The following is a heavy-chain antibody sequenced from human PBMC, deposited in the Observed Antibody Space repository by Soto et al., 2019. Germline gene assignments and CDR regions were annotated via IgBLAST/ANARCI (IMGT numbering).Heavy chain of an antibody. CDR2: ISAYNGNT. Sequence: ASVKVSCKASGYTFTSYGISWVRQAPGQGLEWMGWISAYNGNTNYAQKLQGRVTMTTDTSTSTAYMELRSLRSDDTAVYYCARDINRSGAGTMNTFSNYYYYYYMDVWGKGTTVTVSS. CDR1: GYTFTSYG. J-gene: IGHJ6*03. D-gene: IGHD1-7*01. CDR3: ARDINRSGAGTMNTFSNYYYYYYMDV. V-gene: IGHV1-18*01.